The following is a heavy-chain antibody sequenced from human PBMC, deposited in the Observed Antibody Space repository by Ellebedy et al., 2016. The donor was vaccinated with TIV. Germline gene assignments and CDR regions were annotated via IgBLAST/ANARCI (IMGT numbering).Heavy chain of an antibody. V-gene: IGHV1-69*13. CDR3: ATTRSGLRWSGV. CDR1: GGTFSSYA. CDR2: IIPIFGTA. J-gene: IGHJ4*02. Sequence: AASVKVSCKASGGTFSSYAISWVRQAPGQGLEWMGGIIPIFGTANYAQKFQGRVTITADESTSTAYMELSSLRSEDTAVYYCATTRSGLRWSGVWGQGTLVTVSS. D-gene: IGHD4-23*01.